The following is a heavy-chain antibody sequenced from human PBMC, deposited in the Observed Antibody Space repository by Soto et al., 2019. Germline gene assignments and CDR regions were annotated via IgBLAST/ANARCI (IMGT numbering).Heavy chain of an antibody. CDR3: SSAPGLNLFDS. V-gene: IGHV4-39*01. D-gene: IGHD3-22*01. CDR2: IFHSGST. J-gene: IGHJ4*02. CDR1: GGSFSSSTYY. Sequence: SETLSLTCIVSGGSFSSSTYYGGWIRQPPGKGLEWIGSIFHSGSTYYNPSLKSRVTLSVDTSKNRFYLRLSSVTAADTAVYFCSSAPGLNLFDSWGRGTLVTVSS.